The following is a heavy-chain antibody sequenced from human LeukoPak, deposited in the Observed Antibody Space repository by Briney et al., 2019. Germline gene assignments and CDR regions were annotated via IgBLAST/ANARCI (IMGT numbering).Heavy chain of an antibody. CDR2: IRYDGSNK. D-gene: IGHD5-12*01. Sequence: PGGSLRLSCAASGFTFSSYGMHWVRQAPGKGLEWVAFIRYDGSNKYYADSVKGRFTISRDNSKNTLYLQMNSLRAEDTAVYYFAKHRGVAKIRGPFDHWGQGTLVTVSS. V-gene: IGHV3-30*02. CDR3: AKHRGVAKIRGPFDH. J-gene: IGHJ4*02. CDR1: GFTFSSYG.